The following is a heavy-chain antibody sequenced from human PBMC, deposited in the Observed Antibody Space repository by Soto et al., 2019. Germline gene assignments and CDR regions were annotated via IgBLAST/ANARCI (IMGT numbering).Heavy chain of an antibody. D-gene: IGHD2-15*01. Sequence: QVQLVQSGAEVKKSGSSVKVSCKASGGAFSDYAFSWVRQAPGQGLEWLGGIMPIFRAPEYAQKFQGRVTITADESTSTAYMEMRSLTSEDTATYYCASCLKEADIGNYYYGMDVWGQGTTVTVS. CDR1: GGAFSDYA. CDR2: IMPIFRAP. CDR3: ASCLKEADIGNYYYGMDV. V-gene: IGHV1-69*12. J-gene: IGHJ6*02.